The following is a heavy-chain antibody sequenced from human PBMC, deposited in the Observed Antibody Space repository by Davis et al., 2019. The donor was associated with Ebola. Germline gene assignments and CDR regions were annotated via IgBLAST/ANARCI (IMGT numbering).Heavy chain of an antibody. Sequence: MPSETLSLTCAVYGGSFSGYYWSWIRQTPGRGLEWIGEVDHSGNTNYNPSLKSRVTISVDTSKNQFSLKLSSVTAADTAVYYCARGGTNGDPAVYWGQGTLVTVSS. D-gene: IGHD4-17*01. CDR3: ARGGTNGDPAVY. V-gene: IGHV4-34*01. J-gene: IGHJ4*02. CDR1: GGSFSGYY. CDR2: VDHSGNT.